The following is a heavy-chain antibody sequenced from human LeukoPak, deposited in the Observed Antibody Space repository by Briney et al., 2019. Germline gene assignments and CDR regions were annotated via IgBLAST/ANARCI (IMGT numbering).Heavy chain of an antibody. J-gene: IGHJ5*02. CDR2: INPSGGST. Sequence: GASVKVSCKASGYTFTSYYMHWVRQAPGQGLGWMGIINPSGGSTSYAQKFQGRVTMTRDTSTSTVYMELSSLRSEDTAVYDCAREGTRIAAAGTGWFDPWGQGTLVTVSS. V-gene: IGHV1-46*01. CDR3: AREGTRIAAAGTGWFDP. CDR1: GYTFTSYY. D-gene: IGHD6-13*01.